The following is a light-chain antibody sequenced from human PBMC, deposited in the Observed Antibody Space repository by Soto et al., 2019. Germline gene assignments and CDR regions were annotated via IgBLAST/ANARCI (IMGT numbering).Light chain of an antibody. CDR3: QQYYSSPFT. CDR1: QSILYSTNNNNY. CDR2: WAS. J-gene: IGKJ3*01. V-gene: IGKV4-1*01. Sequence: IVMTQSPDSLAVSLGERATINCKSSQSILYSTNNNNYLAWYQQTPGQPPRLLIHWASTRESGVPDRFSGSGSGTDFTLTISSLQDEDVAVYYCQQYYSSPFTFGPGTKVDIK.